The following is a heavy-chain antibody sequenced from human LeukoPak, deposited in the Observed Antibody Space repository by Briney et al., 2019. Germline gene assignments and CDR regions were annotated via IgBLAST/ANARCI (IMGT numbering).Heavy chain of an antibody. Sequence: SVKVSCKASGGTFSNYVISWVRQAPGQGLEWMGRIIPIFGTANYAQKFQGRVTITTDESTSTAYMELSSLRSEDTAVYYCARDGRDASRNYWGQGTLVTVSS. J-gene: IGHJ4*02. CDR2: IIPIFGTA. CDR1: GGTFSNYV. D-gene: IGHD2-2*01. V-gene: IGHV1-69*05. CDR3: ARDGRDASRNY.